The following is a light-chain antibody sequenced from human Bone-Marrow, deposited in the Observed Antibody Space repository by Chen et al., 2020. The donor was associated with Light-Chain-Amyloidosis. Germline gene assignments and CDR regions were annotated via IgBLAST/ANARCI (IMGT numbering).Light chain of an antibody. CDR3: ESADSSGTYEVI. V-gene: IGLV3-25*03. CDR1: DLPTKY. CDR2: RDT. J-gene: IGLJ2*01. Sequence: SYELTQPPSVSVSPGQTARITCSGDDLPTKYAYWYQQKPGQAPVLVIHRDTERPSGMSERFSGARSGATATLTIRGVEAEDEADYHCESADSSGTYEVIFGGGTKLTVL.